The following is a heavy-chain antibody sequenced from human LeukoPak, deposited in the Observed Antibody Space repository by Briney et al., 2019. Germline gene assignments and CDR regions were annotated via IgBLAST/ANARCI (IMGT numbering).Heavy chain of an antibody. V-gene: IGHV1-24*01. Sequence: ASVKVSCKVSGYTLTELSMHWVRQAPGKGLEWMGGFDPEDGETIYAQKFQGRVTMTEDTSTDTAYMELSSLRSEDTAVYYCATLVGAMYAFDISGQGTMVTVSS. J-gene: IGHJ3*02. CDR2: FDPEDGET. CDR3: ATLVGAMYAFDI. CDR1: GYTLTELS. D-gene: IGHD1-26*01.